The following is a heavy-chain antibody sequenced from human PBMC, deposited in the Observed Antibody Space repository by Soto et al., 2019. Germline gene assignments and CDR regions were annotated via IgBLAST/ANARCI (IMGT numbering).Heavy chain of an antibody. V-gene: IGHV1-3*04. CDR1: GITYTTYA. CDR3: ARAISGYVT. Sequence: QVQLVQSGAEVKKPGASVKASCKASGITYTTYAIHWVRQAPGQGLEWMGWINTGNGNTRYSQSFQGRVTLTTDTSANTAYMDLNSLTSEDTAVYYCARAISGYVTWGQGTLITVSS. J-gene: IGHJ5*02. D-gene: IGHD5-12*01. CDR2: INTGNGNT.